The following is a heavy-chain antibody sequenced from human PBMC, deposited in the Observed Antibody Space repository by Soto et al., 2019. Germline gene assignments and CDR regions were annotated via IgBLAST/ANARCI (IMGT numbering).Heavy chain of an antibody. CDR1: GLTLSNYG. CDR3: AKDYWGSAISPENDGYFDY. Sequence: HPWRCMRLSCAVSGLTLSNYGMSWVRHSPGKRPEWVSAISGSGGDTYYADSVKGRFTISRDNSKNTIYLQMNSLRAEDTAIYYCAKDYWGSAISPENDGYFDYWGQGTLVTVSS. V-gene: IGHV3-23*01. D-gene: IGHD3-16*01. CDR2: ISGSGGDT. J-gene: IGHJ4*02.